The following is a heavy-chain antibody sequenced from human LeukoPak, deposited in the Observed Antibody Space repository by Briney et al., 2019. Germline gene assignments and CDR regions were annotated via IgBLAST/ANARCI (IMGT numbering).Heavy chain of an antibody. V-gene: IGHV3-21*01. D-gene: IGHD3-10*01. J-gene: IGHJ5*02. CDR3: ARWDKTYYYGSGSYKRFDP. CDR1: GFTFSSYS. CDR2: ISSSSYI. Sequence: GGSLRLSCAASGFTFSSYSMNWVRQAPGKGLEWVSSISSSSYIYYADSVKGRFTISRDNAKNSLYLQMNSLRAEDTAVYYCARWDKTYYYGSGSYKRFDPWGQGTLVTVSS.